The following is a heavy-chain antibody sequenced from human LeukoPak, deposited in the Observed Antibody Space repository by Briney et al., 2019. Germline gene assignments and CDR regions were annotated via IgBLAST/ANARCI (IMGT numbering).Heavy chain of an antibody. CDR1: GYTFTGYY. V-gene: IGHV1-2*02. CDR3: ARERYCSGGSCYSPYYYYYYGMDV. CDR2: INPNSGGT. Sequence: GASVKVSCKASGYTFTGYYMHWVRQAPGQGLEWMGWINPNSGGTNYAQKFQGRVTMTRDTSISTAYMELSSLRSEDTAVYYCARERYCSGGSCYSPYYYYYYGMDVWGQGTTVTVSS. D-gene: IGHD2-15*01. J-gene: IGHJ6*02.